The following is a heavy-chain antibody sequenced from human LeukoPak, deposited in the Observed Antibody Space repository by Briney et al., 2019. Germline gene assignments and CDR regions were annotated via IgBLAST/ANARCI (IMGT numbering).Heavy chain of an antibody. V-gene: IGHV4-61*01. CDR1: GGSVSSGNYY. J-gene: IGHJ3*02. CDR2: IYYSGST. CDR3: ARVGNDAFDI. Sequence: SETLSLTCTVSGGSVSSGNYYWSWIRQPPGKGLEWIVYIYYSGSTSYNPSLKSRVTISLDTSKNQFSLKLSSVTAADTAVYYCARVGNDAFDIWGQGTMVTVSS.